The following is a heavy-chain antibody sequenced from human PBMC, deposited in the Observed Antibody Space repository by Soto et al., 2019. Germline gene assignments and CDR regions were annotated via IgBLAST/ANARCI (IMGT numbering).Heavy chain of an antibody. CDR2: IDYTGNT. D-gene: IGHD2-15*01. V-gene: IGHV4-39*02. J-gene: IGHJ6*02. CDR1: GGSISSSSYY. Sequence: SETLSLTCTVSGGSISSSSYYWGCIRQPPGKGLEWIASIDYTGNTFYNPSLTSRVTISVDTSKNQFSLNLSSVTAADTAVYYCARGGTHDCSGGTCFSDFYFYGMDVWGQGTTVTVSS. CDR3: ARGGTHDCSGGTCFSDFYFYGMDV.